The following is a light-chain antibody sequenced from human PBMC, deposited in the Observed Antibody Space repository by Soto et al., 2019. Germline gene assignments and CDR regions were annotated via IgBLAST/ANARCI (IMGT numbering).Light chain of an antibody. CDR2: GAS. V-gene: IGKV3-20*01. J-gene: IGKJ1*01. CDR3: QQYGSSPT. Sequence: EVVFTQSPGTLSLSPGERASLSCRASQSISGSSLAWYQQKPGQAPRLLIYGASTRATGIPDRFSGSGSGTDFTLTISRLEPEDFAVYYCQQYGSSPTFGQGTKVDIK. CDR1: QSISGSS.